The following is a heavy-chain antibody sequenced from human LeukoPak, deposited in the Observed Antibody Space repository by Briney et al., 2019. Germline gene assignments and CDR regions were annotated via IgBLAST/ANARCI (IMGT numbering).Heavy chain of an antibody. CDR3: ARDKGDYHTSGSLFVF. CDR1: GFTFSSYS. Sequence: GGSLRLSCAASGFTFSSYSMNWVRQAPGKGLEWVSYISSSSSTIYYADSVKGRFTISRDNAKNSLYLQMNSLRAEDTAVYYCARDKGDYHTSGSLFVFGGQGTLVTVSP. CDR2: ISSSSSTI. V-gene: IGHV3-48*01. J-gene: IGHJ4*02. D-gene: IGHD3-22*01.